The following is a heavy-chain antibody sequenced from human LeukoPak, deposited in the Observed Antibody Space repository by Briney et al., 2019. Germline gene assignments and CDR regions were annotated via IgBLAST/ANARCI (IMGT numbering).Heavy chain of an antibody. J-gene: IGHJ4*02. Sequence: PGGSLRLSCAASGFTFSSYGMHWVRQASGKGLEWVAVIWYDGSNKYYADSVKGRFTISRDNSKNTLYLQMNSLRAEDTAVYYCARDYYDSSGTLDYWGQGTLVTVSS. D-gene: IGHD3-22*01. CDR3: ARDYYDSSGTLDY. V-gene: IGHV3-33*01. CDR1: GFTFSSYG. CDR2: IWYDGSNK.